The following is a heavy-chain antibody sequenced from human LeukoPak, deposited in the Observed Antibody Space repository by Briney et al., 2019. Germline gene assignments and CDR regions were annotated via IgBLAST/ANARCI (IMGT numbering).Heavy chain of an antibody. D-gene: IGHD3-10*01. J-gene: IGHJ4*02. CDR2: IYPGDSDT. V-gene: IGHV5-51*01. CDR1: GYSFTSYW. Sequence: GESLQISCQGSGYSFTSYWIGWVRQMPGKGLEWMGIIYPGDSDTRYSPSFQGQVTISADKSISTAYLQWSSLKASDTAMYYCARQGEEAQGYFDYWGQGTLVTVSS. CDR3: ARQGEEAQGYFDY.